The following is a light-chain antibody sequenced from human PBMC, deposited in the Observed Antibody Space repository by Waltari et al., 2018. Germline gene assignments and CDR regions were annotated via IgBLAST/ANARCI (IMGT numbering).Light chain of an antibody. J-gene: IGKJ4*01. V-gene: IGKV1-12*01. CDR3: QEANSFPLT. CDR1: QDISSW. CDR2: AAS. Sequence: DIQMTQSPSSVAASVGDRVTITCRASQDISSWLAWYQQKPGKAPHLLIYAASSLQGGVPSRFSGSGSGTEFTLTISSLQPEDVATYYCQEANSFPLTFGGGTKVEI.